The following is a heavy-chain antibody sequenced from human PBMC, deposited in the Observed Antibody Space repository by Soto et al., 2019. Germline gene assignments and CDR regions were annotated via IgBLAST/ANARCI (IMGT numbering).Heavy chain of an antibody. J-gene: IGHJ3*02. V-gene: IGHV3-33*01. D-gene: IGHD3-22*01. CDR3: ARPRVVVNDAFDI. CDR1: GFTFSSYG. CDR2: IWYDGSNK. Sequence: GGSLRLSCAASGFTFSSYGMHWVRQAPGKGLEWVAVIWYDGSNKYYADSVKGRFTISRDNSKNTLYLQMNSLRAEDTAVYYCARPRVVVNDAFDIWGQGTMVTVSS.